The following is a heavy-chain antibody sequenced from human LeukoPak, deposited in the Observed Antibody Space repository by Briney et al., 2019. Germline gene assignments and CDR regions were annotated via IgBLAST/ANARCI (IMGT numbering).Heavy chain of an antibody. J-gene: IGHJ4*02. D-gene: IGHD2-2*01. V-gene: IGHV3-23*01. Sequence: GGSLRLSCAGSGFTFSSHAMTWVRQAPGKGLEWVSTISGSGNYTYHADSVKGRFTISRDNSKNTLFLQMNSLRAEDTAVYYYAKALEVVPAAYDYWGQGTLVTVSS. CDR1: GFTFSSHA. CDR2: ISGSGNYT. CDR3: AKALEVVPAAYDY.